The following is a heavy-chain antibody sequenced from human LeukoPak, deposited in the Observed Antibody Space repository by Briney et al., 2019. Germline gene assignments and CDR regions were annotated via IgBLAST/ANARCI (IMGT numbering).Heavy chain of an antibody. Sequence: ASVKVSCKASGYTFTGYYMHWVRQAPGQGLEWMGWINPNSGGTNYAQKFQARVTMTRDTSISTAYMELSRLRSDDTAVYYCASLTGHYYDSSGYYEGDYWGQGTLVTVSS. V-gene: IGHV1-2*02. CDR1: GYTFTGYY. J-gene: IGHJ4*02. D-gene: IGHD3-22*01. CDR2: INPNSGGT. CDR3: ASLTGHYYDSSGYYEGDY.